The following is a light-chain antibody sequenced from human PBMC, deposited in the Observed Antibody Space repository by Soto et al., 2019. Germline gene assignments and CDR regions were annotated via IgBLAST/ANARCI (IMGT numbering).Light chain of an antibody. CDR1: QSVSRSY. Sequence: EIVLTQSPGTLSLSPGERATLSCRASQSVSRSYLAWYQQKPGQAPRLLIYGASSRATGIPDRFSGSGSGTDFTLTISRLEPEDFAVYYFQQYCSSPPWTFGQGTKVEIK. J-gene: IGKJ1*01. CDR2: GAS. V-gene: IGKV3-20*01. CDR3: QQYCSSPPWT.